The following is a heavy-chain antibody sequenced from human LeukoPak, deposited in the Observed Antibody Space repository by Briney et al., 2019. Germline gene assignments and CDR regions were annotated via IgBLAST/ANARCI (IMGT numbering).Heavy chain of an antibody. CDR1: GFTFSSYW. V-gene: IGHV3-23*01. D-gene: IGHD6-19*01. Sequence: GSLRLSCAASGFTFSSYWMNWVRQAPGKGLEWVSAISGSGGSTYYADSVKGRFTISRDNSKNTLYLQMNSLRAEDTAVYYCAKVLRRGWYDYFDYWGQGTLVTVSP. J-gene: IGHJ4*02. CDR3: AKVLRRGWYDYFDY. CDR2: ISGSGGST.